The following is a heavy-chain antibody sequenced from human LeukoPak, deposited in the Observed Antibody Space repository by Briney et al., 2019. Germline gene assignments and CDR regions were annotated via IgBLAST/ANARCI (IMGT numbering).Heavy chain of an antibody. J-gene: IGHJ4*02. CDR3: ARQVGFCSDSTCYFDY. CDR2: ISGSGDST. CDR1: GFTLSSYV. Sequence: PGGSLRLSCAASGFTLSSYVMRWVRQGPGKGLQWVSAISGSGDSTDYADSVKGRFTISRDNSKNILFLQMSSLRADDTAIYYCARQVGFCSDSTCYFDYWGQGALVTVSS. D-gene: IGHD3-22*01. V-gene: IGHV3-23*01.